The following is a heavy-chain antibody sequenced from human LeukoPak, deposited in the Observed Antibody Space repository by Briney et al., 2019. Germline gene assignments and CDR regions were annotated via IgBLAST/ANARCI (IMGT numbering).Heavy chain of an antibody. V-gene: IGHV4-59*01. CDR2: IYYSGST. CDR3: ARAAMVETIDY. Sequence: SETLSLTCTGSGGSISSYYWSWIRQPPGKGLEWIGYIYYSGSTNYNPSLKSRVTISVDTSKDQFSLKLSSVTAADTAVYYCARAAMVETIDYWGQGTLVTVSS. J-gene: IGHJ4*02. CDR1: GGSISSYY. D-gene: IGHD5-18*01.